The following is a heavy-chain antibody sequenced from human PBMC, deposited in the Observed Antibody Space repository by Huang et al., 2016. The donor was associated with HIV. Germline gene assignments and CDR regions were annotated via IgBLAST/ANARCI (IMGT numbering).Heavy chain of an antibody. V-gene: IGHV4-34*02. D-gene: IGHD2-21*02. CDR2: INHRGSA. CDR3: ARGLRFCRGGDCFPTHFQH. CDR1: GGYFSGYQ. Sequence: QVRLEQWGAGLLKPSETLSLTCAVYGGYFSGYQLNWIRPSPGKGLEWIVEINHRGSATYHPSLKTRVTITGDMAKNQFSLKMTSLTVTDTAVYFCARGLRFCRGGDCFPTHFQHWSQG. J-gene: IGHJ1*01.